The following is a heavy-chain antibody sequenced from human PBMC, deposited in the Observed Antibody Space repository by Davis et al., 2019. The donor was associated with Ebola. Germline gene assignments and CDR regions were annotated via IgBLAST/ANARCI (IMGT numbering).Heavy chain of an antibody. Sequence: GESLKISCAASGFTFSSYSMNWVRQAPGKGLEWISYISRSGDTIYYGESVKGRFTISRDNSKNTLYLQMNSLRAEDTAVYYCAKSGLSFGVVKYHYGMDVWGKGTTVTVSS. D-gene: IGHD3-3*01. CDR2: ISRSGDTI. CDR3: AKSGLSFGVVKYHYGMDV. V-gene: IGHV3-48*01. J-gene: IGHJ6*04. CDR1: GFTFSSYS.